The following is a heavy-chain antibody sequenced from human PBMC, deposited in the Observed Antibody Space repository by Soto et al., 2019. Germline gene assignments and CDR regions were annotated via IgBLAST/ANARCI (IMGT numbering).Heavy chain of an antibody. Sequence: PGGSLRLSCTSSGFALDTYDMNWVRLAPGKDLEWISHIATGGDRIYYADSVKGRFTISRYNARNSLYLQMNSLRDDDTALYYYAGEHVLMFVSYDAFNVWGQGTLVTVSS. D-gene: IGHD3-10*02. V-gene: IGHV3-48*03. CDR3: AGEHVLMFVSYDAFNV. CDR2: IATGGDRI. J-gene: IGHJ3*01. CDR1: GFALDTYD.